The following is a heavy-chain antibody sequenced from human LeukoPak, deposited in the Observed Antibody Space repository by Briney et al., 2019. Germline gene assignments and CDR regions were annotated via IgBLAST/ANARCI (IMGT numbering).Heavy chain of an antibody. CDR3: ARALLPHWAFDY. J-gene: IGHJ4*02. D-gene: IGHD2-15*01. V-gene: IGHV3-74*01. Sequence: GGSLRLSCAASAFTFSSYWMHWVRQAPGKGLEWVSRIKGDGSSINYADSVEGRFTISRDNAKNTVYLQMNSLRAEDTAVYYCARALLPHWAFDYWGQGTLVTVSS. CDR2: IKGDGSSI. CDR1: AFTFSSYW.